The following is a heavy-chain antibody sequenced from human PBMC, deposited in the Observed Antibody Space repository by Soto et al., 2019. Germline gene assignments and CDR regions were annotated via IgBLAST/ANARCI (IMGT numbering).Heavy chain of an antibody. D-gene: IGHD6-13*01. CDR2: IYHSGST. Sequence: PSETLSLTCAVSGGSISSGGYSWSWIRQPPGKGLEWIGYIYHSGSTYYNPSLKSRVTISVDTSKNQFSLKLSSVTAADTAVYYCARLRYSSSSEFDPWGQGTLVTVSS. J-gene: IGHJ5*02. CDR3: ARLRYSSSSEFDP. CDR1: GGSISSGGYS. V-gene: IGHV4-30-2*01.